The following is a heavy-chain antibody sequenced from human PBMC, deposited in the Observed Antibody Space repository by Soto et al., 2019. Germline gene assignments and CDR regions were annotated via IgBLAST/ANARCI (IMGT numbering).Heavy chain of an antibody. CDR2: ISSSSDNI. Sequence: EVQVVESGGGLVQPGGSLRLSCAASGFSFSSYSLNWVRQAPGRGLEWVSYISSSSDNISYADSVKGRFTISRDNGQNPLYLEMNSLRADDTAVYYCARDREYCSEGYCYETGSAYWGQGTLVVVSS. CDR3: ARDREYCSEGYCYETGSAY. CDR1: GFSFSSYS. J-gene: IGHJ4*02. V-gene: IGHV3-48*01. D-gene: IGHD2-15*01.